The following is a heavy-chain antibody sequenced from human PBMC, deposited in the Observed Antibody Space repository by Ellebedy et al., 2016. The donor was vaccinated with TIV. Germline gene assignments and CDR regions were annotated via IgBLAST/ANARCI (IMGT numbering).Heavy chain of an antibody. Sequence: ASVKVSXKASGYTFTTYFMHWLRQAPGQGFEWMGLINTGDGSTNYAQKFQGRVTITADRSTSTAYVELSRLRSDDRAVYYCARVGRWEDFDIWGQGTMVIVSS. D-gene: IGHD1-26*01. CDR1: GYTFTTYF. CDR2: INTGDGST. J-gene: IGHJ3*02. V-gene: IGHV1-46*01. CDR3: ARVGRWEDFDI.